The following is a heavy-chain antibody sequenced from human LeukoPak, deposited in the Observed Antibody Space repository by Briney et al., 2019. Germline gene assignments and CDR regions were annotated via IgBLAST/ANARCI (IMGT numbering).Heavy chain of an antibody. CDR2: INPSGGST. D-gene: IGHD5-24*01. Sequence: ASVKVSCKASGYTFTSYHIHWVREAPGQGLGWMGMINPSGGSTSSAQKFQGRVTMTRDTSTSTVYMELSSLTSGDTAVYYCGRDHRDGYPTPPDFWGQGTQVTVSS. J-gene: IGHJ4*02. CDR1: GYTFTSYH. V-gene: IGHV1-46*01. CDR3: GRDHRDGYPTPPDF.